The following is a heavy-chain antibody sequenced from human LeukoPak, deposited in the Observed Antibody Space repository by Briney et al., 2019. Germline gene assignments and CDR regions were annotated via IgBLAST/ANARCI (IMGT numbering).Heavy chain of an antibody. V-gene: IGHV3-30-3*01. CDR1: GFTFNHYA. CDR3: ASQGDDYVWGSYRYQDY. CDR2: ISYDGSNK. Sequence: GRSLRLSCAASGFTFNHYAMHWVRQAPGKGLEWVAVISYDGSNKYHADSVKGRFTISRDNAKNSLYLQMNSLRAEDTAVYYCASQGDDYVWGSYRYQDYWGQGTLVTVSS. J-gene: IGHJ4*02. D-gene: IGHD3-16*02.